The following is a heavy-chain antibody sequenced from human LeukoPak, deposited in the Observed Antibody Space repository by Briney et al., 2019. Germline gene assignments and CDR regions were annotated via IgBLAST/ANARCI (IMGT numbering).Heavy chain of an antibody. J-gene: IGHJ4*02. Sequence: PGGSLRLSCAASGFTFSSYGMHWVRQAPGKGLEWVAFIRYDGSNKYYADSVKGRFTISRDNSKNTLYLQMNSLRAEDTAVYYCAKDRGGIVVVTLDYWGQGTLVTVSS. V-gene: IGHV3-30*02. CDR2: IRYDGSNK. CDR3: AKDRGGIVVVTLDY. D-gene: IGHD2-2*01. CDR1: GFTFSSYG.